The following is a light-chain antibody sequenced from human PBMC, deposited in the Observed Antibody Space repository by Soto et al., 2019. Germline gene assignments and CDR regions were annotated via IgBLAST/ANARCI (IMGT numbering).Light chain of an antibody. V-gene: IGLV1-44*01. J-gene: IGLJ1*01. CDR1: TSNIGSNT. Sequence: QSVLTQPPSASGTPGQRVTISCSGSTSNIGSNTGNWYQQLPGTAPKRLIYSNNQRPSGVPDRFSGSKSGTSASLAISGLQSEDEADYYCAAWDDSLSGYVFGTGTKVTVL. CDR3: AAWDDSLSGYV. CDR2: SNN.